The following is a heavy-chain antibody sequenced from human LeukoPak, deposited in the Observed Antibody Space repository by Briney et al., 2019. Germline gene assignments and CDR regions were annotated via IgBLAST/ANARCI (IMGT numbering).Heavy chain of an antibody. CDR2: FDPEDGET. V-gene: IGHV1-24*01. Sequence: ASVTVSFKVSGYTLTELSMHWVRQAPGKGLEWMGGFDPEDGETIYAQKFQGRVTMTEDTSTDTAYMELSSLRSEDTAVYYCATDPNDSMFSGAFDIWGQGTMVTVSS. CDR3: ATDPNDSMFSGAFDI. D-gene: IGHD3-22*01. J-gene: IGHJ3*02. CDR1: GYTLTELS.